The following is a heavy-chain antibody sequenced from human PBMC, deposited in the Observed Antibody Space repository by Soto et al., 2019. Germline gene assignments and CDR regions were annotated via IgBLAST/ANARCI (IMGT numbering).Heavy chain of an antibody. V-gene: IGHV1-46*01. CDR2: INPHGGST. Sequence: APVKLSCKAPRDTFTSYYINWVRQDPGQGLEWMGVINPHGGSTAYAQKFQGRVTITRDTSASTAYMELSSLRSEDTAVYYCARIRVYGSGGGWAFWVKGTLVPVSS. CDR1: RDTFTSYY. D-gene: IGHD2-15*01. CDR3: ARIRVYGSGGGWAF. J-gene: IGHJ4*02.